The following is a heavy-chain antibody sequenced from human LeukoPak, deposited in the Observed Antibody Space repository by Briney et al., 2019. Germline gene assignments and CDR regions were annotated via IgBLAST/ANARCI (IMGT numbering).Heavy chain of an antibody. J-gene: IGHJ5*02. V-gene: IGHV4-59*12. Sequence: SETLSLTCSVSGGSISTYYWSWIRQPPGKGLEWIGYIYYSGRTSYNPSLKSRVTISVDTSKNQFSLKLSSVTAADTAVYYCARGSNYYDSGKGWFDPWGQGTLVTVSS. D-gene: IGHD3-10*01. CDR2: IYYSGRT. CDR3: ARGSNYYDSGKGWFDP. CDR1: GGSISTYY.